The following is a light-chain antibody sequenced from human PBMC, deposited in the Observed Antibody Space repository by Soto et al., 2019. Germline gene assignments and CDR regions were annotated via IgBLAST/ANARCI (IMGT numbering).Light chain of an antibody. CDR1: QNIDRY. Sequence: DIPMTQSPSSLSASVGDTVTITCRASQNIDRYLNWYQHKPGKAPKLLIYATSNLQSGVTSRFSGSGSETDFTLTISSLQPEDFATYYCQHSYSNTPTFGGGTKVEI. V-gene: IGKV1-39*01. J-gene: IGKJ4*01. CDR3: QHSYSNTPT. CDR2: ATS.